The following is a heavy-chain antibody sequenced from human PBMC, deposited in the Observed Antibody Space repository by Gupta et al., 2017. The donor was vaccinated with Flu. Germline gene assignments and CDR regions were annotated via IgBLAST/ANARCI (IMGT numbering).Heavy chain of an antibody. J-gene: IGHJ3*02. D-gene: IGHD2-15*01. CDR1: SSRSYY. V-gene: IGHV4-61*01. Sequence: SSRSYYWAWIRQSPKRGLEWIGHIHASGSTDLNPSLKSRVAISVDMSKNQFSLNLKSVTAADTAVVDCARVQPGYGLSLDIWGQGTGVNVSS. CDR3: ARVQPGYGLSLDI. CDR2: IHASGST.